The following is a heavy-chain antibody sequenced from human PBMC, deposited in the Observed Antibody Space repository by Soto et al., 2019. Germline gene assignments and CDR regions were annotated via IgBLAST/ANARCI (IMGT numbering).Heavy chain of an antibody. CDR3: ARGSGYLGWFGP. V-gene: IGHV4-30-4*01. J-gene: IGHJ5*02. D-gene: IGHD5-12*01. CDR2: IYYSGIT. Sequence: SATLSLTGTGSCVSISSGYYYWSWIRQPPGEGLEWIGYIYYSGITCCNPALKGRGTISVDTSKNQFSLKLSSVTAADTAVYYCARGSGYLGWFGPGGQGTLVTVS. CDR1: CVSISSGYYY.